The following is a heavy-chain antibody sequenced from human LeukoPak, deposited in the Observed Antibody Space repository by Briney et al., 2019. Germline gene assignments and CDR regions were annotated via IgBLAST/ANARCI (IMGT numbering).Heavy chain of an antibody. CDR3: AGEITAVDF. V-gene: IGHV4-59*01. CDR2: IHYSGST. Sequence: SETLSLTCTVSGGSISSYYWSWIRRPPGKGLEWIGYIHYSGSTNYNPSLKSRVIISVDTSKNQFSLKLSSVTAADTAVYYCAGEITAVDFWGQGTLATVSS. D-gene: IGHD6-13*01. CDR1: GGSISSYY. J-gene: IGHJ4*02.